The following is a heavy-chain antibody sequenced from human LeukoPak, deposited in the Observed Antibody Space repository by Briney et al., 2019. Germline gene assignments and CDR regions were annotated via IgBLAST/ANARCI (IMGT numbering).Heavy chain of an antibody. D-gene: IGHD3-22*01. Sequence: PGGSLKLSCAASGFTFSSYAMHWVRQAPGKGLEWVAVISYDGSNKYYADSVKGRFTISRDNSKNTLYLQMNSPRAEDTAVYYCARDTEDSSGYSPDYWGQGTLVTVSS. J-gene: IGHJ4*02. CDR2: ISYDGSNK. CDR1: GFTFSSYA. CDR3: ARDTEDSSGYSPDY. V-gene: IGHV3-30-3*01.